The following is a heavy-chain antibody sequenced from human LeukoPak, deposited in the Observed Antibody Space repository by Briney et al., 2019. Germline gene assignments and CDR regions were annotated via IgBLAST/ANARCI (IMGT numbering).Heavy chain of an antibody. CDR1: GFTFSSYW. Sequence: RSGGSLRPSCAASGFTFSSYWMNWVRQAPGKGLVWVSRIASDGSSTTYADSVKGRFSISRDNAKNTLYLQMNSLRVEDTAVYYCARGRPHGNDYRGQGTLVTVSS. CDR2: IASDGSST. J-gene: IGHJ4*02. CDR3: ARGRPHGNDY. V-gene: IGHV3-74*01. D-gene: IGHD4-23*01.